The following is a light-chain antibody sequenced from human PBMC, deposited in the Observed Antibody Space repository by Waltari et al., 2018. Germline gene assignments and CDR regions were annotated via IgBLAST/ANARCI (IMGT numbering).Light chain of an antibody. V-gene: IGLV1-47*01. CDR1: SSNIGSNY. CDR2: RNN. Sequence: QSVLTQPPSASGTPGQRVTISCSGSSSNIGSNYVSWYQQLPGTAPKLPIYRNNQRPSGVPDRFSGSKSGTSASLAISGLRSEDEADYYCAAWDDSLSAWVFGGGTKLTVL. CDR3: AAWDDSLSAWV. J-gene: IGLJ3*02.